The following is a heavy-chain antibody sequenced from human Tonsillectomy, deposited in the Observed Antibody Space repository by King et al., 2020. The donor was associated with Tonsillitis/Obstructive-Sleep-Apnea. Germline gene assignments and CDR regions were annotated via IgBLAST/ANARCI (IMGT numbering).Heavy chain of an antibody. CDR2: INPSVVST. J-gene: IGHJ4*02. CDR3: ARDQSGWYYFDY. V-gene: IGHV1-46*01. D-gene: IGHD6-19*01. CDR1: GYTFTSYY. Sequence: QLVQSGAEVKKPGASVKVSCKASGYTFTSYYMHWVRQSPGQGLEGMGIINPSVVSTSYAQKCQGRVTRTRATSTSTVYMERCSLRSEDTAVYYCARDQSGWYYFDYWGQGTLVTVSS.